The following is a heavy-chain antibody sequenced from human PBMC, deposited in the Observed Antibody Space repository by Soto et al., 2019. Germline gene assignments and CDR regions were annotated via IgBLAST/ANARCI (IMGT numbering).Heavy chain of an antibody. D-gene: IGHD3-22*01. CDR2: IYYSGST. CDR3: ARAHIVLTFTMIVVVPPPHAFDI. Sequence: PSETLSLTCTVSGGSISSYYWSWIRQPPGKGLEWIGYIYYSGSTNYNPSLKSRVTISVDTSKNQFSLQLNSVTPEDTAVYYCARAHIVLTFTMIVVVPPPHAFDIWGQGTMVTVSS. CDR1: GGSISSYY. V-gene: IGHV4-59*12. J-gene: IGHJ3*02.